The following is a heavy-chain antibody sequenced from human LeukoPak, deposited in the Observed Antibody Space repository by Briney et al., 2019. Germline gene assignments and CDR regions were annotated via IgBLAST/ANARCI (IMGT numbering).Heavy chain of an antibody. D-gene: IGHD3-10*01. CDR3: ARDGSGSYSSEGYYYYYYMDV. Sequence: GGSLKLSCAASGFTFSSYEMNWVRQAPGKGLEWVSYISSSDSTIYYADSVKGRFTISRENAKKSLYLEMNNMRTEETALNCCARDGSGSYSSEGYYYYYYMDVWGKGTTVTVSS. V-gene: IGHV3-48*03. CDR1: GFTFSSYE. J-gene: IGHJ6*03. CDR2: ISSSDSTI.